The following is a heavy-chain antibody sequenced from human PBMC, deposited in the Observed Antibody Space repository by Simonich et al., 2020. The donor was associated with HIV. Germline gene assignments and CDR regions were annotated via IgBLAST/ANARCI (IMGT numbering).Heavy chain of an antibody. CDR3: ATEDGSGLSYFYYYMDV. CDR1: GGFISSSNW. CDR2: IYHSGGT. Sequence: QVQLQESGPGLVTPSGTLSLTCAVSGGFISSSNWWSWVRQPPGKGLEGIGPIYHGQIYHSGGTNTHPALKILVTISVDKSKNQFSLKLNSVTAADTAVYYCATEDGSGLSYFYYYMDVWGKGTTVTVSS. V-gene: IGHV4-4*02. D-gene: IGHD6-19*01. J-gene: IGHJ6*03.